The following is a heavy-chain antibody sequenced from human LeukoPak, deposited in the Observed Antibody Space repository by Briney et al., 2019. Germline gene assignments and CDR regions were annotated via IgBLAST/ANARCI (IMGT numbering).Heavy chain of an antibody. D-gene: IGHD1-20*01. CDR2: ISSSSSYI. J-gene: IGHJ5*02. CDR1: GFTFSSYS. CDR3: ARDPYNWNRNWFDP. Sequence: KTGGSLRLSCAASGFTFSSYSMNWVRQAPGKGLEWVSSISSSSSYIYYADSVKGRFTISRDNAKNSLYLQMNSLRAEDTAVYYCARDPYNWNRNWFDPWGQGTLVTVSS. V-gene: IGHV3-21*01.